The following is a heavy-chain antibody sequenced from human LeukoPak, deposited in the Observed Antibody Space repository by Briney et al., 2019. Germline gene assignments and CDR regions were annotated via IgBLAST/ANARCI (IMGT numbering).Heavy chain of an antibody. D-gene: IGHD1-26*01. CDR3: ASYKVIVGATLVPYAFDI. V-gene: IGHV4-39*01. CDR2: IYCSGST. J-gene: IGHJ3*02. Sequence: SETLSLTCTVSGGSISSSSYYWGWIRQPPGKGLEWIGSIYCSGSTYYNPSLKSRVTISVDTSKNQFSLKLSSVTAADTAVYYCASYKVIVGATLVPYAFDIWGQGTMVTVSS. CDR1: GGSISSSSYY.